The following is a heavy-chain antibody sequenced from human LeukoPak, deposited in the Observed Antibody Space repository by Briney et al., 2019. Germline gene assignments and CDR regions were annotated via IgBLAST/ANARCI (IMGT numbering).Heavy chain of an antibody. CDR2: ISAYNGNT. Sequence: GASVKVSCKASGYTFTSYGISWVRQAPEQGLEWMGWISAYNGNTNYAQKLQGRVPMTTDTSTSTAYMELRSLRSDDTAVYYCARAKGPGFGELGNRYFDYWGQGTLVTVSS. D-gene: IGHD3-10*01. V-gene: IGHV1-18*01. CDR1: GYTFTSYG. J-gene: IGHJ4*02. CDR3: ARAKGPGFGELGNRYFDY.